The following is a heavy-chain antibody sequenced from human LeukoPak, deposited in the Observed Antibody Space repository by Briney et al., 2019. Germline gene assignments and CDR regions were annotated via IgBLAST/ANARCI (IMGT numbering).Heavy chain of an antibody. V-gene: IGHV4-30-4*01. Sequence: PSQTLSLTCTVSGGSISSGDYYWSWIRQPPGKGLEWIGYIYYSGSTYYNPSLKSRVTISVDTSKNQFSLKLSSVTAADTAVYYCARENPGTDTFDYWGQGTLVTVSS. CDR2: IYYSGST. CDR3: ARENPGTDTFDY. CDR1: GGSISSGDYY. D-gene: IGHD6-13*01. J-gene: IGHJ4*02.